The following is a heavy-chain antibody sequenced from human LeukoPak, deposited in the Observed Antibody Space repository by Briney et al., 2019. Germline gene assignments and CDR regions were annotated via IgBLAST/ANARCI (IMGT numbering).Heavy chain of an antibody. CDR2: IYLSGST. CDR3: ATFLGPYNWNDGAGGDY. D-gene: IGHD1-1*01. V-gene: IGHV4-30-2*01. Sequence: SETLSLTCTVSGGSISSGGNYWSWIRQPPGKGLVWIGYIYLSGSTYYNPSLKSRVTISVDRSKNQFSLKLSSVTAADTAVYYCATFLGPYNWNDGAGGDYWGQGTLVTVSS. J-gene: IGHJ4*02. CDR1: GGSISSGGNY.